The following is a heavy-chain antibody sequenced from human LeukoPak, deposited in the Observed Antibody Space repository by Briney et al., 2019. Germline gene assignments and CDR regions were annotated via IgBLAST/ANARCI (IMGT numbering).Heavy chain of an antibody. V-gene: IGHV1-2*06. Sequence: GASVKVSCKASGYTFTGYYMHWVRQAPGQGLEWMGRINPNSGGTNYAQKFQGRVTMTRDTAISTAYMELRRLRSDDTAVYYCARTSIVRGSYSQGDAFDIWGQGTMVTVSS. CDR2: INPNSGGT. CDR3: ARTSIVRGSYSQGDAFDI. J-gene: IGHJ3*02. CDR1: GYTFTGYY. D-gene: IGHD1-26*01.